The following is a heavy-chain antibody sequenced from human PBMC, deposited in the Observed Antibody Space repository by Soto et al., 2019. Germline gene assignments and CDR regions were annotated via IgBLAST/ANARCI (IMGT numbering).Heavy chain of an antibody. D-gene: IGHD2-15*01. CDR3: ASCSGGSCYSFDY. Sequence: TGGYLRLSCAASGFTVSSNYMSWVRQAPGKGLEWVSVIYSGGSTYYADSVKGRFTISRDNSKNTLYLQMNSLRAEDTAVYYCASCSGGSCYSFDYWGQGTLVTVSS. CDR1: GFTVSSNY. CDR2: IYSGGST. J-gene: IGHJ4*02. V-gene: IGHV3-66*01.